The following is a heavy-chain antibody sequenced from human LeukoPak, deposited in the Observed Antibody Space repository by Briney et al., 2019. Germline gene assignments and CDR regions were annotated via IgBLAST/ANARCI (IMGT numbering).Heavy chain of an antibody. CDR1: GFTFSSYE. CDR3: AGGIFGEMDY. J-gene: IGHJ4*02. D-gene: IGHD4-17*01. V-gene: IGHV3-48*03. Sequence: GGSLRLSCAASGFTFSSYEMNWVRQAPGKGLEWVSCISSSGSTIYYADSVKGRFTISRDNAKNSLYLQMNSLRVEDTAVYYCAGGIFGEMDYWGQGTLVTVSS. CDR2: ISSSGSTI.